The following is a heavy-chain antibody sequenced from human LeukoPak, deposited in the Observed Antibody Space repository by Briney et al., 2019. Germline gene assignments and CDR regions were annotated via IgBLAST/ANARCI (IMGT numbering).Heavy chain of an antibody. V-gene: IGHV4-39*07. D-gene: IGHD5-18*01. CDR3: ARSPPRGYSYGYVLDY. Sequence: PSETLSLTCSVSGASISSGSNYWGWIRQPPGKTLEWIGSIYSSGSTYYNPSLKSRVIIIIDTPKNHFSLTLSSVTAADTAVYYCARSPPRGYSYGYVLDYWGQGTLVTVSS. CDR1: GASISSGSNY. J-gene: IGHJ4*02. CDR2: IYSSGST.